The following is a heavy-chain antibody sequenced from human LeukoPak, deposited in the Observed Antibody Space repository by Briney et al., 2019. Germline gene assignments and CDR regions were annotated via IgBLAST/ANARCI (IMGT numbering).Heavy chain of an antibody. CDR3: ARGSRNYNNYEGADY. Sequence: SETLSLTCAVYGGAFSGYYWSWIRQPPGKGLEWIGEINHSGDTKYNPSLKSRVSMSVDVSKDQFSLKLTSLTAADTAVYYCARGSRNYNNYEGADYWGLGTLVTVSS. CDR2: INHSGDT. J-gene: IGHJ4*02. V-gene: IGHV4-34*01. CDR1: GGAFSGYY. D-gene: IGHD4-11*01.